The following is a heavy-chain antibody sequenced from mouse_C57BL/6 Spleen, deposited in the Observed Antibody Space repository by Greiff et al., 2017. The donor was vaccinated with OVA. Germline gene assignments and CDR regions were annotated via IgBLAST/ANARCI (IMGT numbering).Heavy chain of an antibody. CDR3: ARKNYDSSAYYAMDY. Sequence: EVKLVESGGGLVKPGGSLKLSCAASGFTFSDHGMHWVRQAPEKGLEWVAYISSGSSTIYYADTVKGRFTIARDNAKNTMFLHMTSLRSEDTAMYYCARKNYDSSAYYAMDYWGQGTSVTVSS. D-gene: IGHD1-1*01. V-gene: IGHV5-17*01. J-gene: IGHJ4*01. CDR1: GFTFSDHG. CDR2: ISSGSSTI.